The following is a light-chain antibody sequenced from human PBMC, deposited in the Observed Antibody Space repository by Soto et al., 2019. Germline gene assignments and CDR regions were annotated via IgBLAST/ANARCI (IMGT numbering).Light chain of an antibody. J-gene: IGKJ5*01. V-gene: IGKV1-39*01. CDR2: AAS. Sequence: DIQMTQSPSSLSASVGDIVTITCRSSQSISSYLNWYQQKPGKAPKLLIYAASSLQSGVPSRFSGSGSGTDFTLTISSLQPEDFATYYCQQIYTTPPITFGQGTLLEVK. CDR1: QSISSY. CDR3: QQIYTTPPIT.